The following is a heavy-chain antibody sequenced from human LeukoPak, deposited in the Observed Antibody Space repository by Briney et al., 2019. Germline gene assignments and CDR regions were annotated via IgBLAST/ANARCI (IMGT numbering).Heavy chain of an antibody. V-gene: IGHV3-53*01. J-gene: IGHJ4*02. Sequence: PGGSLRLSCAASGFTVSSNYMSWVRQAPGKGLEWVSVIYSGGSTYYADSVKGRFTISRDNSKNTLYLQMNSLRAEDTAVYHCASGVLRYFDWLFPPLDYWGQGTLVTVSS. CDR1: GFTVSSNY. CDR3: ASGVLRYFDWLFPPLDY. CDR2: IYSGGST. D-gene: IGHD3-9*01.